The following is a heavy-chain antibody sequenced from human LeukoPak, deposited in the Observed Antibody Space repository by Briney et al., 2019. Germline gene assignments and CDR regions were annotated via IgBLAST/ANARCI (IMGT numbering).Heavy chain of an antibody. Sequence: PGRSLRLSCAASGFTFSSYAMHWVRQAPGKGLEWVAVISYDGSNKYYADSVKGRFTISRDNSKNTLYLQMNSLRAEDTAVYYCARELGSGGDYGMDVWSQGTTVTVSS. D-gene: IGHD3-10*01. CDR1: GFTFSSYA. CDR2: ISYDGSNK. V-gene: IGHV3-30*04. J-gene: IGHJ6*02. CDR3: ARELGSGGDYGMDV.